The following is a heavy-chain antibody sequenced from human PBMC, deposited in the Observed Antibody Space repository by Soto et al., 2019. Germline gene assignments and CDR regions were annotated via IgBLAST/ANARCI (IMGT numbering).Heavy chain of an antibody. CDR1: GYTFTSYA. D-gene: IGHD4-4*01. Sequence: WASVKVSCKASGYTFTSYAMHWVRQAPGQRLEWMGWINAGNGNTKYSQKFQGRVNITRDTSASTAYMELSSLRSEDTAVYYCASSYSNYALIDYYYYGMDVWGQGTTVTVSS. J-gene: IGHJ6*02. CDR2: INAGNGNT. V-gene: IGHV1-3*01. CDR3: ASSYSNYALIDYYYYGMDV.